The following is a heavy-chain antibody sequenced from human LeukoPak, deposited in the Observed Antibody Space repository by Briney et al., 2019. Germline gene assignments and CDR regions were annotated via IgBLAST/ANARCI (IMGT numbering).Heavy chain of an antibody. CDR2: IYYTGST. D-gene: IGHD3-10*01. CDR1: GASISGSGYY. J-gene: IGHJ6*03. CDR3: ARARYGSGSYHYMDV. V-gene: IGHV4-39*07. Sequence: SETLSLTCAVSGASISGSGYYLGWIRQPPGKGLEWIGNIYYTGSTYYNASLQSRVTISIDMSKNQFSLRLSSVTAADTAVYYCARARYGSGSYHYMDVWGKGTTVTISS.